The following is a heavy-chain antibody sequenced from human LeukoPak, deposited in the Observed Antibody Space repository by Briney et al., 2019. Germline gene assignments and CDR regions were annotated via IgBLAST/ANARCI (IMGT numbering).Heavy chain of an antibody. D-gene: IGHD3-22*01. J-gene: IGHJ1*01. CDR3: AKDVYYDSSGYYFEYFQH. CDR2: ISGSGGST. CDR1: GFTFSSYA. V-gene: IGHV3-23*01. Sequence: GGSPRLSCAASGFTFSSYAMSWVRQAPGKGLEWVSAISGSGGSTYYADSVKGRFTISRDNSKNTLYLQMNSLRAEDTAVYYCAKDVYYDSSGYYFEYFQHWGQGTLVTVSS.